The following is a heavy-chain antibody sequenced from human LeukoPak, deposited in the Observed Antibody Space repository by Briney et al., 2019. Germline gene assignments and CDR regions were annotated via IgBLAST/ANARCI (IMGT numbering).Heavy chain of an antibody. V-gene: IGHV1-18*01. D-gene: IGHD2-15*01. CDR2: ISAYNGNT. CDR1: GYTFTSYG. CDR3: ARVYCSGGSCYTEFDY. J-gene: IGHJ4*02. Sequence: ASVKVSCKASGYTFTSYGISWVRQAPGQGLEWMGWISAYNGNTNYAQKLQGRVTMTTDTSTSTAYMELRSLRSDDTAVYYCARVYCSGGSCYTEFDYWGQGILVTVSS.